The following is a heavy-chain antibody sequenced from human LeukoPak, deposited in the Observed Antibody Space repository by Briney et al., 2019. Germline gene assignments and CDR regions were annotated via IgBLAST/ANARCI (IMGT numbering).Heavy chain of an antibody. CDR3: ARDPGPFNDIPEGYFDY. D-gene: IGHD3-9*01. J-gene: IGHJ4*02. Sequence: GGSLRLSCAASGFTFSSYALSWVRQAPGKGLEWVSAISDSGGNTYYADSVKGRFTISRDNSKNTLYLQMNSLRAEDTAVYYCARDPGPFNDIPEGYFDYWGQGTLVIVSS. CDR1: GFTFSSYA. CDR2: ISDSGGNT. V-gene: IGHV3-23*01.